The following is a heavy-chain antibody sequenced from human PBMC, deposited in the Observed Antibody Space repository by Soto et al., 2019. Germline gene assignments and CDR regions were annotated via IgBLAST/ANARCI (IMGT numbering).Heavy chain of an antibody. D-gene: IGHD2-8*01. CDR2: IDSSSGAI. V-gene: IGHV3-48*01. CDR1: GFTFISYS. CDR3: ARDYGVFYFDF. J-gene: IGHJ4*02. Sequence: GSLRLSCAASGFTFISYSMNWVRQAPGKGLEWVSYIDSSSGAIYYADSVKGRFTISRDNAKNSLSLQMNSLRAEDTAVYYCARDYGVFYFDFWGQGTLVTVSS.